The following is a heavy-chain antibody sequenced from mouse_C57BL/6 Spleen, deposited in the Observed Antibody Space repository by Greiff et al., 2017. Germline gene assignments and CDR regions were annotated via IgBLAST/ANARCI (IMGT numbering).Heavy chain of an antibody. J-gene: IGHJ2*01. D-gene: IGHD2-4*01. CDR3: ARSGLRYYFDY. Sequence: QVQLKESGPELVKPGASVKISCKASGYAFSSSWMNWVKQRPGKGLEWIGRIYPGDGDTNYNGKFKGKATLTADKSSSTAYMQLSSLTSEDSAVYFWARSGLRYYFDYWGQGTTLTVSS. CDR2: IYPGDGDT. V-gene: IGHV1-82*01. CDR1: GYAFSSSW.